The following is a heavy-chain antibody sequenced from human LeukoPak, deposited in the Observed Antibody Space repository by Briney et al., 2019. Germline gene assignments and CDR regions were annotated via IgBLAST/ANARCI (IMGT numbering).Heavy chain of an antibody. CDR1: GGSFSGYY. D-gene: IGHD3-10*01. CDR3: ARWGPVPGDYYYYNMDA. CDR2: INHSGST. J-gene: IGHJ6*03. Sequence: SETLSLTCAVYGGSFSGYYWSWIRQPPGEGLEWIGEINHSGSTNYNPSLESRVTISVDTSKNQFSLKLSSVTAADTAVYYCARWGPVPGDYYYYNMDAWGKGTTVTVSS. V-gene: IGHV4-34*01.